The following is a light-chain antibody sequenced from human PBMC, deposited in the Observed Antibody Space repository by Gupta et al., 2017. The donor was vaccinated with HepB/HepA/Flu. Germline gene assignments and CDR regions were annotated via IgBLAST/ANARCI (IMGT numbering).Light chain of an antibody. Sequence: SYELTQPPSVSVSPVQTARITCSGDTLPNQYAYWYQQKPGQAPGLVIYTESERPSGIPSRFSGASSGTTITLTITGVQAEDEADYYCQSADNSGNYGFVVFGGGTKLTVL. J-gene: IGLJ2*01. CDR1: TLPNQY. V-gene: IGLV3-25*03. CDR2: TES. CDR3: QSADNSGNYGFVV.